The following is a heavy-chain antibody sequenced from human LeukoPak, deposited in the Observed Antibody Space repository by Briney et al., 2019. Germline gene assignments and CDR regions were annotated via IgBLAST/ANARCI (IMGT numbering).Heavy chain of an antibody. D-gene: IGHD6-6*01. CDR1: GYTFTDHY. J-gene: IGHJ4*02. Sequence: ASVKVSCKASGYTFTDHYIHWVRQAPGQGPEWMGQIHSNSEGEKYVQKFQGRITVLRDTSINTIYMELSSLTSDDTAVYYCAREPYSTSSDRHGRTFDYWGQGTLVTISS. CDR2: IHSNSEGE. CDR3: AREPYSTSSDRHGRTFDY. V-gene: IGHV1-2*06.